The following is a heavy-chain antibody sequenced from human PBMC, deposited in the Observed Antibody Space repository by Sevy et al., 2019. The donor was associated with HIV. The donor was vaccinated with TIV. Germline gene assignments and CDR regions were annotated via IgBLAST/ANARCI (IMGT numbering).Heavy chain of an antibody. Sequence: GGSLRLSCAASGFIVSRHWMSWVRQAPGKGLEWVANIKEDGSGKYYVDSVKGRFTISKDNAKNSLYLQMNSLRVEDTAGYFCARESRGAGVEAFDVWGQGTMVTVSS. V-gene: IGHV3-7*03. J-gene: IGHJ3*01. CDR2: IKEDGSGK. CDR3: ARESRGAGVEAFDV. CDR1: GFIVSRHW. D-gene: IGHD1-1*01.